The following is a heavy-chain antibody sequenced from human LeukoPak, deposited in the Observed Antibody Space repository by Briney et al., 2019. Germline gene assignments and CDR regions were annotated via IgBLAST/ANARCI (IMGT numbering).Heavy chain of an antibody. D-gene: IGHD3-3*01. J-gene: IGHJ5*02. V-gene: IGHV4-34*01. CDR1: GGSFSGYY. Sequence: KSSETLSLTCAVYGGSFSGYYWSWIRQPPGKGLEWIGEINHSGSTNYNPSLKSRVTISVDTSKNQFSLKLSSVTAADTAVYYCARGLYDPRWFDPWGQGTLVTVSS. CDR2: INHSGST. CDR3: ARGLYDPRWFDP.